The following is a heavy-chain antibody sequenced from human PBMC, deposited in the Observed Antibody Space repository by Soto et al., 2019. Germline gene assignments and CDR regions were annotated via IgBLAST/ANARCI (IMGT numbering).Heavy chain of an antibody. CDR2: MNPNSGNT. CDR1: GYTFTSYD. CDR3: ARRRNHDFWSGYYTWFDP. D-gene: IGHD3-3*01. Sequence: QVQLVQSGAEVKKPGASVKVSCKASGYTFTSYDINWVRQATGQGLEWMGWMNPNSGNTGYAQKFQGRVTMTRNTSISTAYMELSSLRSEDTAVYYCARRRNHDFWSGYYTWFDPWGQGTLVTVSS. V-gene: IGHV1-8*01. J-gene: IGHJ5*02.